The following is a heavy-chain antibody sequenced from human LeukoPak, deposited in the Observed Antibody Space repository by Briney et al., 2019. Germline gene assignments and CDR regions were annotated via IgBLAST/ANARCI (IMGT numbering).Heavy chain of an antibody. CDR3: ARSTTPYCGGDCYDWFDP. CDR1: GYTFTSYG. CDR2: ISAYNGNT. V-gene: IGHV1-18*01. Sequence: GASVKVSCKASGYTFTSYGISWVRQAPGQGLEWMGWISAYNGNTNYAQKFQGRVTMTRDTSISTAYMELSRLRSDDTAVYYCARSTTPYCGGDCYDWFDPWGQGTLVTVSS. D-gene: IGHD2-21*02. J-gene: IGHJ5*02.